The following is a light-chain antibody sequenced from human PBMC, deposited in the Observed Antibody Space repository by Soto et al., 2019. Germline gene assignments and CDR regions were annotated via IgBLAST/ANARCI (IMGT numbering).Light chain of an antibody. V-gene: IGKV1-12*01. CDR3: QQTHSLPLS. CDR2: ATS. Sequence: IQMTQSPSSVSASVGDRVTITFRASQGVGGWLAWYQQKPGKVPKLLIYATSSLHSGVPSRFSGSGSGTDFTLSISSLQPEDFATYYCQQTHSLPLSFGPGTKVDI. J-gene: IGKJ3*01. CDR1: QGVGGW.